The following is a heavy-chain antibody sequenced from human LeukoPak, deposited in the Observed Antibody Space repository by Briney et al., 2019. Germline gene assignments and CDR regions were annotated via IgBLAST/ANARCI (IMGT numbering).Heavy chain of an antibody. J-gene: IGHJ4*02. V-gene: IGHV3-23*01. CDR2: ISGRGGNT. CDR3: AKGGVLLWFGESKGH. Sequence: GGSLRLSCAASGFTFSSYAMSWVRQAPGKGLEWVSTISGRGGNTYYADSVKGRFTISRDNSKNTLYLQMNSLRAEDTAVYYCAKGGVLLWFGESKGHWGQGTLVTVSS. CDR1: GFTFSSYA. D-gene: IGHD3-10*01.